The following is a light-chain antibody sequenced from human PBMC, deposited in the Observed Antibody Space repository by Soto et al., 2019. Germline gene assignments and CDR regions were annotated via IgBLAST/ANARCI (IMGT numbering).Light chain of an antibody. V-gene: IGLV2-8*01. J-gene: IGLJ1*01. Sequence: QSALTQPPSASGSPGQSVALSCTGTSSDVGGYNYVSWYQQRPGKAPKLIIYEVTKRPSGVPDRFSGSKSGNTASLTVSGLQAEDEADYYCSSYGGSNHYVFGTGTKLTVL. CDR2: EVT. CDR3: SSYGGSNHYV. CDR1: SSDVGGYNY.